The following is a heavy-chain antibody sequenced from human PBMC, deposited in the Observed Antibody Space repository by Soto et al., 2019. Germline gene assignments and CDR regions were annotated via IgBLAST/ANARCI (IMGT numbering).Heavy chain of an antibody. CDR3: AKGDGFILAV. CDR1: GFTVNSNY. J-gene: IGHJ6*02. V-gene: IGHV3-53*01. CDR2: TNTGGTT. D-gene: IGHD1-26*01. Sequence: QTGGSLRLSCAASGFTVNSNYMSWVRQAPGEGLQWVSITNTGGTTYYADSVKGRFTVSRDNSKNTLYLQMNSLRAEDTAVYYCAKGDGFILAVWGQGTTVTAP.